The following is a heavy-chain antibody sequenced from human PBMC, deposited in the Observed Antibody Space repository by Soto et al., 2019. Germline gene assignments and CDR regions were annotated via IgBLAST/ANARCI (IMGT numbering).Heavy chain of an antibody. V-gene: IGHV4-39*01. CDR3: ARHGGLLWFGELPDNWFDP. D-gene: IGHD3-10*01. Sequence: QLQLQESGPGLVKPSETLSLTCTVSGGSISSSSYYWGWIRQPPGKGLEWIGSIYYSGSTYYNPSLKSRVTISVDTSKNQFSLKLSSVTAADTAVYYCARHGGLLWFGELPDNWFDPWGQGTLVTVSS. CDR1: GGSISSSSYY. CDR2: IYYSGST. J-gene: IGHJ5*02.